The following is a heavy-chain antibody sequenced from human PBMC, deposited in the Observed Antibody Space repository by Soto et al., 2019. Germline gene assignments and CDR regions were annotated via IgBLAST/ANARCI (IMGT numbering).Heavy chain of an antibody. Sequence: LRLCCAASGFICSSYDMSWVRQAPGKGLEWVSTILVDGRTFYVDSVKGRFTISRDSSQNTVYLQMNSLTAGDTALYYCAKATATGGGAFDICGQGTMVTVSS. CDR3: AKATATGGGAFDI. J-gene: IGHJ3*02. CDR2: ILVDGRT. CDR1: GFICSSYD. V-gene: IGHV3-23*01. D-gene: IGHD2-8*02.